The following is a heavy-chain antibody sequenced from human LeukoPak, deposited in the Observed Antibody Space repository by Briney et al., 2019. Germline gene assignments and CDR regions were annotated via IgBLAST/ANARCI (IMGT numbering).Heavy chain of an antibody. J-gene: IGHJ4*02. CDR3: ARDQGRDNSGWYPYHDF. Sequence: ASVEVSCKASGYIFTGNYIHWLRQAPGQGLEWMGGIDPNSGGTKYAQKFQGRVTLTRDTSISTAYMDLSRLTSDDTAVYYCARDQGRDNSGWYPYHDFWGQGTLVTVSS. CDR2: IDPNSGGT. CDR1: GYIFTGNY. V-gene: IGHV1-2*02. D-gene: IGHD6-19*01.